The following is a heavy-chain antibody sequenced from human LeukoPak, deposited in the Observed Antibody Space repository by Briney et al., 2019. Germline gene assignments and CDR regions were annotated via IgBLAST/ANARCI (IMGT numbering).Heavy chain of an antibody. CDR1: GGTFSSYA. CDR3: AREPDRGPISYYYNGMDV. D-gene: IGHD1-14*01. J-gene: IGHJ6*04. Sequence: WASVKVSCKASGGTFSSYAISWVRQAPGQGLEWMGGIIPIFGTANYAQKFQGRVTITADESTSTAYMELSSLRSEDTAVYYCAREPDRGPISYYYNGMDVWGKGTTVTVSS. CDR2: IIPIFGTA. V-gene: IGHV1-69*13.